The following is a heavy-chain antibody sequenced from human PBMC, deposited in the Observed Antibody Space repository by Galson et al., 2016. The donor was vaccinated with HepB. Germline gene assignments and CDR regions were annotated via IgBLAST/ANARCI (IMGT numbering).Heavy chain of an antibody. D-gene: IGHD2/OR15-2a*01. V-gene: IGHV2-5*02. J-gene: IGHJ6*02. CDR1: GFSLNITGVG. CDR2: IYWDDDK. CDR3: ARSSKLPSPKYSYFTMDV. Sequence: PALVKPTQTLTLTCTFSGFSLNITGVGVGWIRQPPGKALEWLALIYWDDDKRYSTSLKTRLTISQDTSKTQVVLTMTNMDPVDTATYYCARSSKLPSPKYSYFTMDVWGHGTTVTVSS.